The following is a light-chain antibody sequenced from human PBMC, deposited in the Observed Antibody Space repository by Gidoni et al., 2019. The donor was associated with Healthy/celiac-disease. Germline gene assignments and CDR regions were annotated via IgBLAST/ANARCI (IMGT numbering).Light chain of an antibody. V-gene: IGKV3-20*01. CDR1: QSVSSSY. J-gene: IGKJ4*01. CDR2: DAS. CDR3: QQYGSSPLT. Sequence: EIVLTQSRGTLSLSPGDRATLSCRASQSVSSSYLAWYPQKPGQAPRLLIYDASSRATGIPDRFSGSGSGTDFTLTISRLEPEDFAVYYCQQYGSSPLTFGGGTKVEIK.